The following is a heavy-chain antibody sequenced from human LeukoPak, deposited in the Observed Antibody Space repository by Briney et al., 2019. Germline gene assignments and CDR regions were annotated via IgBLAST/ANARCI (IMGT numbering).Heavy chain of an antibody. CDR3: ARGAADCANGICYSYNWFDP. J-gene: IGHJ5*02. D-gene: IGHD2-8*01. CDR1: GHSFTNSW. V-gene: IGHV5-51*01. CDR2: IYPDDSDT. Sequence: GESLKISCKGSGHSFTNSWIAWVRQKSGKGLEWVGIIYPDDSDTRYSPSFQGQVTISVDKSISTAYLQWSSLRASDTAMYYCARGAADCANGICYSYNWFDPWGQGTLVTVSS.